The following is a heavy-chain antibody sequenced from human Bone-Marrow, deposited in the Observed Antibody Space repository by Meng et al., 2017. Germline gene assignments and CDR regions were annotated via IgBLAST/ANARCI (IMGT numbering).Heavy chain of an antibody. CDR1: GYTFIGSY. D-gene: IGHD4-11*01. V-gene: IGHV7-4-1*02. CDR3: ARGGYVTSPVFDY. CDR2: INTNTGNP. Sequence: ASVKVSCKASGYTFIGSYMGWVRQAPGQGLEWMGWINTNTGNPTYAQGFTGRFVFSLDTSVSTAYLQISSLKAEDTAVYYCARGGYVTSPVFDYWGQGTLVTVSS. J-gene: IGHJ4*02.